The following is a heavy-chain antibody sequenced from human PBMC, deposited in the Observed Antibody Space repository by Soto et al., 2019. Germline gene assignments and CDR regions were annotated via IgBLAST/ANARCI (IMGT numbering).Heavy chain of an antibody. V-gene: IGHV4-4*02. J-gene: IGHJ6*02. CDR3: ARVKYGDYSYYYYYGMDV. CDR1: GGSISSSNW. CDR2: IYHSGST. Sequence: PSETLSLTCAVSGGSISSSNWWSWVRQPPGKGLEWIGEIYHSGSTNYNPSLKSRVTISVDKSKNQFSLKLSSVTAADTAVYYCARVKYGDYSYYYYYGMDVWGQGTTVTVSS. D-gene: IGHD4-17*01.